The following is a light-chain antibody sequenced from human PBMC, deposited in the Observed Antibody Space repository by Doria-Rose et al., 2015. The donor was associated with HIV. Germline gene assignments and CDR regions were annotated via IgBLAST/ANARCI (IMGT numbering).Light chain of an antibody. CDR3: QQYYSTPVT. V-gene: IGKV4-1*01. CDR1: QSVLHSSNNKNY. J-gene: IGKJ2*01. CDR2: WAS. Sequence: LGEGATINCKSSQSVLHSSNNKNYLAWYQQKPGQPPKLLIYWASTRPSGVPDRFSGSGSGTDFTLTINSLQAEDVAVYFCQQYYSTPVTFGQGTKLEIK.